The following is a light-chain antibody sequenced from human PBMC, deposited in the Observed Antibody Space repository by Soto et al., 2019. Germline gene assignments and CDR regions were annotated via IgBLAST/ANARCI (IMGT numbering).Light chain of an antibody. CDR1: QSISSY. CDR2: AAS. CDR3: QQSYSTPRT. Sequence: DIQMTQSPYSLSASVGDRVTITCRASQSISSYLNWYQQKPGKVPKLLIYAASSLQSGVPSRFSGSGSGTDFTLTISSLQPEDFATYYCQQSYSTPRTFGQGIKVDIK. J-gene: IGKJ1*01. V-gene: IGKV1-39*01.